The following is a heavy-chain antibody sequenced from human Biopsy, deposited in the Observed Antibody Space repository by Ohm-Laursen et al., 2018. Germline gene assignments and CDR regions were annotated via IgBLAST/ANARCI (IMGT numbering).Heavy chain of an antibody. CDR3: ARVGSGWAPFDK. CDR2: IFKDGNT. J-gene: IGHJ4*02. CDR1: GYSISSDYR. V-gene: IGHV4-38-2*01. D-gene: IGHD6-19*01. Sequence: TLSLTCAVSGYSISSDYRWGWIRQAPGKTLEWLGNIFKDGNTHYNPSLRSRLIISIDTSKNQFSLMMTSVSGADTTVYFCARVGSGWAPFDKWGPGTLVTVSS.